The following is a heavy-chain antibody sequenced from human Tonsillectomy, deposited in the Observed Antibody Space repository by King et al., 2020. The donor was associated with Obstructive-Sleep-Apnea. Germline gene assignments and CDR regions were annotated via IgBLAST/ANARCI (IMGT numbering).Heavy chain of an antibody. V-gene: IGHV3-21*01. CDR1: GFTFSGYS. D-gene: IGHD3-9*01. CDR3: ARDLDMFDY. J-gene: IGHJ4*02. CDR2: ISSSSTYI. Sequence: VQLVESGGGLVKPGGSLRLSCAASGFTFSGYSMNWVRQAPGKGLEWVSSISSSSTYIYYADSMKGRFTSSRDNAKNSLYLQMNSLRAEDTAVYYCARDLDMFDYWGQGTLVTVSS.